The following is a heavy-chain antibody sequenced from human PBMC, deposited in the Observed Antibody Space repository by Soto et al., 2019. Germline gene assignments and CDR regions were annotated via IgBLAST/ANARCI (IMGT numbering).Heavy chain of an antibody. CDR3: AKGRPGVAAAPDN. CDR2: ASGSGSGT. Sequence: GGSLRLSCAASGFTFSDYAMAWVRQAPGKGLEWVSSASGSGSGTYYADSVKGRFTISRDNSKNTLFLHMTNLRAGDTALYFCAKGRPGVAAAPDNWGQGTLVTVSS. J-gene: IGHJ4*02. D-gene: IGHD2-21*01. V-gene: IGHV3-23*01. CDR1: GFTFSDYA.